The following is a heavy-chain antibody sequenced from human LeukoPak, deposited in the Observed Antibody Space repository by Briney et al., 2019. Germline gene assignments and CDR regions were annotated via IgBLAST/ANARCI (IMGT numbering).Heavy chain of an antibody. J-gene: IGHJ5*02. Sequence: GGSLRLSCAASGFTFSSYAMSWVRQAPGKGLEWVSAISGSGDNTYYADSVRGRFTISRDNSKNTDNSKNTLYLQMNSLRAEDTAVYYCAKDRGHSGYPGGWFDPWGQGTLVTVSS. V-gene: IGHV3-23*01. CDR3: AKDRGHSGYPGGWFDP. D-gene: IGHD5-12*01. CDR2: ISGSGDNT. CDR1: GFTFSSYA.